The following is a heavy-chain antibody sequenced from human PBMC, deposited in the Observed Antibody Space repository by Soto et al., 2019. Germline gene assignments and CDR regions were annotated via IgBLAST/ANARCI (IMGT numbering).Heavy chain of an antibody. J-gene: IGHJ2*01. CDR2: INPIFGTA. V-gene: IGHV1-69*12. D-gene: IGHD5-12*01. CDR3: ARGNHRWLQVWYFDL. CDR1: GGTFSSST. Sequence: QVQLVQSGAEVKKTGSSVTVSCKASGGTFSSSTISWVRQSPGQELEWMGWINPIFGTANYAQKFQGRVTITADESTGTADIEWTRLRSEDTSVYYCARGNHRWLQVWYFDLWGRGTLATVSS.